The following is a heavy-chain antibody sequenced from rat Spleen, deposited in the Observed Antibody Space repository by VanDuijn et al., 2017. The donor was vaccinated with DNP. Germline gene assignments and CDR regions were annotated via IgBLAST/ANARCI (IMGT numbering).Heavy chain of an antibody. CDR1: GYSITSNY. CDR2: ISYSGST. Sequence: EVQLQESGSGLVKPSQSLSLTCSVTGYSITSNYWGWIRKFPGNKMEYIGHISYSGSTNYNPSLRSRISITRDTSKNHFFLHLNSVTTEDTATYYWAREEAYYGYDYFDYWGQGLMVTVSS. V-gene: IGHV3-1*01. CDR3: AREEAYYGYDYFDY. D-gene: IGHD1-7*01. J-gene: IGHJ2*01.